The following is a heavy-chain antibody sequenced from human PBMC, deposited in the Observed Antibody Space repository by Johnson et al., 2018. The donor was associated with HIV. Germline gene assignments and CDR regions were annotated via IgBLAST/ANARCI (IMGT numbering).Heavy chain of an antibody. V-gene: IGHV3-30-3*01. J-gene: IGHJ3*02. CDR3: ARDRGYLDAFDI. CDR1: GFTFSSYA. Sequence: QVQLVESGEGVVQPGRSLRLSCAASGFTFSSYAMHWVRQAPGKGLEWVAVISYDGSNKYYADSVQGRFTISRDNSKNTLYLQMNSLRAEDTAVFYCARDRGYLDAFDIWGQGTMVTVSS. CDR2: ISYDGSNK. D-gene: IGHD1-26*01.